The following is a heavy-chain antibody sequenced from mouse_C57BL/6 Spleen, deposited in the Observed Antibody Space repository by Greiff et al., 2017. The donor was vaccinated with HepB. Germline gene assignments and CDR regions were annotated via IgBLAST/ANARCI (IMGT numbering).Heavy chain of an antibody. Sequence: EVNVVESGGGLVKPGGSLKLSCAASGFTFSDYGMHWVRQAPEKGLEWVAYISSGSSTIYYADTVKGRFTISRDNAKNTLFLQMTSLRSEDTAMYYCARQGLRRENAMDYWGQGTSVTVSS. J-gene: IGHJ4*01. CDR1: GFTFSDYG. D-gene: IGHD2-2*01. CDR2: ISSGSSTI. V-gene: IGHV5-17*01. CDR3: ARQGLRRENAMDY.